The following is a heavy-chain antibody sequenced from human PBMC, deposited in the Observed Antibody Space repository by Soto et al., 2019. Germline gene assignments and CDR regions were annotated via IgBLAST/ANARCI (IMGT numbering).Heavy chain of an antibody. J-gene: IGHJ3*02. CDR2: ISGSGGST. D-gene: IGHD6-19*01. CDR3: AREEIQYSSGWYVGDAFDI. CDR1: GFTFSSYA. V-gene: IGHV3-23*01. Sequence: PGGSLRLSCAASGFTFSSYAMSWVRQAPGKGLEWVSAISGSGGSTYYADSVKGRFTISRDNSKNTLYLQMNSLRAEDTAVYYCAREEIQYSSGWYVGDAFDIWGQGTMVTVSS.